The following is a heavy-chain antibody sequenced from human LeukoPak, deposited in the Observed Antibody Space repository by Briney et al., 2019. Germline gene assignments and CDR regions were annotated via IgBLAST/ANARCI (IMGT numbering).Heavy chain of an antibody. CDR1: GYTFTNNDG. V-gene: IGHV1-18*01. CDR2: ISPYSGNT. J-gene: IGHJ4*02. Sequence: ASVKVCCKASGYTFTNNDGITWVRQAPGQGLEWMGWISPYSGNTNYAQKLQGRVTMTTDTSTSTAYMELRSLRSDDTAVYYCARDWDTSGYYSTYWGQGTLVTVSS. CDR3: ARDWDTSGYYSTY. D-gene: IGHD3-22*01.